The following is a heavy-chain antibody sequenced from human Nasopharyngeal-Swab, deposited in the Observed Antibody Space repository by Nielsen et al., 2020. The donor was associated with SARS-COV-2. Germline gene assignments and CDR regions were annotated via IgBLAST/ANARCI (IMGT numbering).Heavy chain of an antibody. Sequence: GGSLRLSCAASGFTVTYNYMSWVRQAPGKGLEWVSYISSTSSTIYYVDSVKGRFTISRDNAQNSLYLQMNSLRAEDTAVYYCARSRSGYYVDYWGQGTLVTVSS. CDR1: GFTVTYNY. CDR2: ISSTSSTI. J-gene: IGHJ4*02. V-gene: IGHV3-11*04. CDR3: ARSRSGYYVDY. D-gene: IGHD3-3*01.